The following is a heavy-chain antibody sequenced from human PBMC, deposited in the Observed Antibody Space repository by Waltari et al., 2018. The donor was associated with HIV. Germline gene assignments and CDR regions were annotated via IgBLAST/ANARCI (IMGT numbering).Heavy chain of an antibody. V-gene: IGHV1-8*01. J-gene: IGHJ4*02. CDR1: GYTFTRYD. CDR3: ARRYSSGNNIAGY. CDR2: MNPNSGNT. D-gene: IGHD3-10*01. Sequence: QVQLVQSAAEVKQPGASVKVAGAASGYTFTRYDITGVRQATGQGLEWMGWMNPNSGNTGYAQKFQGRVTVTRNTSISTAYMELSSLRSEDTAVYYCARRYSSGNNIAGYWGQGTLVTVSS.